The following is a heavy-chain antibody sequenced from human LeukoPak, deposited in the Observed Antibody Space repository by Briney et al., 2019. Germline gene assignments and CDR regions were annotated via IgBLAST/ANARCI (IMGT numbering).Heavy chain of an antibody. Sequence: ASVKVSCKASGGTFSSYAISWVRQAPGQGLEWMGRIIPIFGTANYAQKFQGRVTITTDESTSTAYMELSSLRSEDTAVYYCAKGESSGSDYWGQGTLVTVSS. J-gene: IGHJ4*02. D-gene: IGHD6-19*01. CDR1: GGTFSSYA. V-gene: IGHV1-69*05. CDR3: AKGESSGSDY. CDR2: IIPIFGTA.